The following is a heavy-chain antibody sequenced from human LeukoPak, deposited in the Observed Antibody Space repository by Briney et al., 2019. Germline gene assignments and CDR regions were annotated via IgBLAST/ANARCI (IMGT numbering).Heavy chain of an antibody. J-gene: IGHJ4*02. D-gene: IGHD6-19*01. CDR3: AKSRTQGSYNSGKY. CDR1: GFTFSSYA. V-gene: IGHV3-23*01. CDR2: ISDTGGRI. Sequence: GGSLRLSCAASGFTFSSYAMTWVRQAPGKGLEWVSTISDTGGRIYYADSVKGRFTISRDNSKNTLYLQMNSLRAEDTAVYYCAKSRTQGSYNSGKYWGQGTQVTVSS.